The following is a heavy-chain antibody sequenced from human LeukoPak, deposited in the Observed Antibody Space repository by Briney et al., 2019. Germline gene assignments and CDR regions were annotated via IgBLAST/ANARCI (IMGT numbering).Heavy chain of an antibody. CDR3: ARGRRDGYKLNWFDS. J-gene: IGHJ5*01. V-gene: IGHV4-39*07. Sequence: PSETLSLTCTVSDSSIISSNYYWGWIRQPPGMRLEWIGSSYYSGSTYYNSPLKRRVTISLDTSKNQVSLKLTSVTAADTAIYYCARGRRDGYKLNWFDSWGQGTLVTVSS. D-gene: IGHD5-24*01. CDR1: DSSIISSNYY. CDR2: SYYSGST.